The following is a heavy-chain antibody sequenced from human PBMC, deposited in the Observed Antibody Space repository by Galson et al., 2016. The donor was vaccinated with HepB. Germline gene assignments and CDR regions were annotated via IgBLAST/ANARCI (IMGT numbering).Heavy chain of an antibody. CDR3: AKDLTPYGDNVLEYYFDS. CDR1: GFTFDDYA. Sequence: SLRLSCAASGFTFDDYAMHWVRQAPGKGLEWVPGISWNSDSIAYADSVKGRFTISRDNAKNSLYLQMNSLRGEDTALYYCAKDLTPYGDNVLEYYFDSWGQGTLVTVSS. V-gene: IGHV3-9*01. CDR2: ISWNSDSI. J-gene: IGHJ4*02. D-gene: IGHD4-17*01.